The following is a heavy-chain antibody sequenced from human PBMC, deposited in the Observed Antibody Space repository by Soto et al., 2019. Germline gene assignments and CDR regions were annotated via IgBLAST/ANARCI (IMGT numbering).Heavy chain of an antibody. CDR3: ARDQDGSGWFYFDC. D-gene: IGHD6-19*01. J-gene: IGHJ4*02. V-gene: IGHV3-30-3*01. CDR1: GFTFSSYA. Sequence: QVQLVESGGGVVQPGRSLRLSCAASGFTFSSYAMHWVRQAPGKGLEWVAVISYDGSNKYYADSVKGRFTISRDNSKNTLYLQMNSLRAEDTAVYYCARDQDGSGWFYFDCWGQGTLVTVSS. CDR2: ISYDGSNK.